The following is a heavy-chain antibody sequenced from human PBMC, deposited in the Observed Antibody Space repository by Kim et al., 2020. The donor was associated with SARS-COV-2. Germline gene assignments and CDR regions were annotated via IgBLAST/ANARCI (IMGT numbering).Heavy chain of an antibody. D-gene: IGHD5-12*01. CDR3: ARRKMATSHFDY. V-gene: IGHV5-51*01. J-gene: IGHJ4*02. Sequence: YSPPFQDQVTISASKSLSTAYLQWSSLKASDTAMYYCARRKMATSHFDYWGQGTLVTVSS.